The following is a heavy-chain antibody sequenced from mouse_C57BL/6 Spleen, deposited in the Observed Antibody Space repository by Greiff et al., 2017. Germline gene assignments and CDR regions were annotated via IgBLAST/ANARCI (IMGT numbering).Heavy chain of an antibody. CDR1: GYTFTDYE. CDR3: TRWIGYYGSSLYAMDY. J-gene: IGHJ4*01. Sequence: QVQLQQSGAELVRPGASVTLSCKASGYTFTDYEMHWVKQTPVHGLEWIGAIDPETGGTAYNQKFKGKAILTADKSSSTAYMELRSLTSEDSAVYYCTRWIGYYGSSLYAMDYWGQGTSVTVAS. D-gene: IGHD1-1*01. CDR2: IDPETGGT. V-gene: IGHV1-15*01.